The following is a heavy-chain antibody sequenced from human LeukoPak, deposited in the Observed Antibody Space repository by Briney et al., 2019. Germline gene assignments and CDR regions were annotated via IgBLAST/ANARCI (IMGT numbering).Heavy chain of an antibody. CDR2: ISTNTGNP. V-gene: IGHV7-4-1*02. J-gene: IGHJ4*02. D-gene: IGHD2-2*01. CDR1: GYTFRNYA. Sequence: GASVKVSCKASGYTFRNYALNWVRQAPRQGPEWMGWISTNTGNPTYAQGFAGRFVFSLDTSVNTAYLRINSLKTEDTAVYYCARGGYCSSATCYYFDYWGQGTLVTVSS. CDR3: ARGGYCSSATCYYFDY.